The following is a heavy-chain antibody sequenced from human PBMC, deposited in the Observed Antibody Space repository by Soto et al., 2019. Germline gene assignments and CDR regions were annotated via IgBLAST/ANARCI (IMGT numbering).Heavy chain of an antibody. J-gene: IGHJ6*02. Sequence: ASETLSLTCTVSGGSISSYYWSWIRQPPGKGLEWIGYIYYSGSTNYNPSLKSRVTISVDTSKNQFSLKLSSVTAADTAVYYCARVGYNSRLGGMDVWGQGTTVTVSS. CDR1: GGSISSYY. D-gene: IGHD1-20*01. CDR3: ARVGYNSRLGGMDV. V-gene: IGHV4-59*01. CDR2: IYYSGST.